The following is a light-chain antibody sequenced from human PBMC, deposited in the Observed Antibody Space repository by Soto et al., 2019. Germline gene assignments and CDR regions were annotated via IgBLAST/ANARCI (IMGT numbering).Light chain of an antibody. J-gene: IGKJ1*01. V-gene: IGKV3-15*01. CDR3: KQYNNWPRT. CDR2: GAN. Sequence: DIVLTQSPGTLSLSPGERATLSCRASQSVSSYLAWCQQKPGQAHRLLIHGANTRATGIQARFSGSGSGTEFTLTIRSLQSEDFAVYYCKQYNNWPRTFGQGTKVDIK. CDR1: QSVSSY.